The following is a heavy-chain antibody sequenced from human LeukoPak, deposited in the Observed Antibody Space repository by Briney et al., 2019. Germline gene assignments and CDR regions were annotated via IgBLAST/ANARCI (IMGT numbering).Heavy chain of an antibody. D-gene: IGHD6-13*01. V-gene: IGHV4-38-2*02. Sequence: SETLSLTCTVSGYSISSGYYWGWIRQPPGKGLEWIGSIYHGGSTYYNPSLKSRVTISVDTSKNQFSLKLSSVTAADTAVYYCARGQRVRGGLGYYYYGMDVGGKGPTATVPS. CDR1: GYSISSGYY. CDR2: IYHGGST. J-gene: IGHJ6*04. CDR3: ARGQRVRGGLGYYYYGMDV.